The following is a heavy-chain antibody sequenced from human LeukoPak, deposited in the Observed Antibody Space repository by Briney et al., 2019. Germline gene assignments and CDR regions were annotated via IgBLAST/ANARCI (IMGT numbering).Heavy chain of an antibody. V-gene: IGHV3-30*03. J-gene: IGHJ1*01. Sequence: GGSLRLSCAASGFTFSSYGMHWVRQAPGKGLERVAVISYDGSNKYYADSVKGRFTISRDKSKNTLYLQMNSLRAADTAVYYCATDAYFDMRGGPRRWGQGTLVSVSS. D-gene: IGHD3-9*01. CDR3: ATDAYFDMRGGPRR. CDR2: ISYDGSNK. CDR1: GFTFSSYG.